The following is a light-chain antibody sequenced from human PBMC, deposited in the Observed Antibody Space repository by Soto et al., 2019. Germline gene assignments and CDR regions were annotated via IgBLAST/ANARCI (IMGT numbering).Light chain of an antibody. J-gene: IGLJ2*01. V-gene: IGLV2-14*01. CDR2: DVS. CDR3: SSYTSSSNLVV. CDR1: SSDVGGYNY. Sequence: QSALTQPASVSGSTGQSITLSCTGTSSDVGGYNYVSWYQQHPGKAPKLMIYDVSNRPSGVSNRFSGSKSGNTASLTISGLQAEYEADYYCSSYTSSSNLVVFGGGTKLTVL.